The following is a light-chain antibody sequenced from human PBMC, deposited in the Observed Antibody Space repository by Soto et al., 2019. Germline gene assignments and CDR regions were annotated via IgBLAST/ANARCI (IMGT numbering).Light chain of an antibody. CDR3: SSYTSSSPYV. J-gene: IGLJ1*01. Sequence: QSVLTQPPSASGSPGQSVTISCTGTSSDVGGYNYVSWYQQHPGKAPKLMIYEVTKRPSGVPDRLSGSKSGNTASLTISGLQAEDEADYYCSSYTSSSPYVFGTGTKLTVL. V-gene: IGLV2-8*01. CDR2: EVT. CDR1: SSDVGGYNY.